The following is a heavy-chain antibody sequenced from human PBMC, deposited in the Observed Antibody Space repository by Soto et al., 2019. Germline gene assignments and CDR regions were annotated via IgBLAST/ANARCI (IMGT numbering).Heavy chain of an antibody. V-gene: IGHV4-39*01. J-gene: IGHJ6*02. CDR2: IYYSGST. CDR3: ATRFDSSSWLGYYYYYGMEV. D-gene: IGHD6-13*01. CDR1: GGSISSSSYY. Sequence: SETLSLTCTVSGGSISSSSYYWGWIRQPPGKGLEWIGSIYYSGSTYYNPSLKSRVTISVDTSKNQFSLKLSSVTAAETAVYYCATRFDSSSWLGYYYYYGMEVWGQGTTVTVSS.